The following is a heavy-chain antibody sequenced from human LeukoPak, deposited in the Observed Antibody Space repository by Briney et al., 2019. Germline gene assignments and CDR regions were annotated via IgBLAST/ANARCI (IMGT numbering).Heavy chain of an antibody. V-gene: IGHV1-46*01. CDR2: INPSGCST. CDR1: GYTFTSYY. Sequence: ASVNVSCKASGYTFTSYYMHWVRQAPGQGLEWMGIINPSGCSTSYAQKVQGRVTMTRDTSKSTVYIERIILRSEVTAVYYCWRGHHYDKPPSGYWGQGTLVTVSS. J-gene: IGHJ4*02. CDR3: WRGHHYDKPPSGY. D-gene: IGHD3-22*01.